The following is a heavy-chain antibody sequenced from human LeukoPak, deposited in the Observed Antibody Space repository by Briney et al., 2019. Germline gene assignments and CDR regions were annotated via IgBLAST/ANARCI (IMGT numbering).Heavy chain of an antibody. CDR1: GFTFSSYE. CDR3: AGYYHGGAAFDI. J-gene: IGHJ3*02. CDR2: ISSSGSTI. V-gene: IGHV3-48*03. D-gene: IGHD3-22*01. Sequence: GGSLRLSCAASGFTFSSYEMNWVRQAPGKGLEWVSYISSSGSTIYYADSVKGRFTISRDNAKNSLYLQMNSLRAKDTAVYYCAGYYHGGAAFDIWGQGTMVTVSS.